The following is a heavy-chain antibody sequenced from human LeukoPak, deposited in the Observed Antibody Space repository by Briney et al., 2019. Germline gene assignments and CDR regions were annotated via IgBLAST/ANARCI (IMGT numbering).Heavy chain of an antibody. CDR2: ISTSVTYT. CDR3: ARPTLPVVVPAAMPPYGSGSYPVPRYYYYYYGMDV. V-gene: IGHV3-11*03. CDR1: GFTFSDHY. Sequence: GGSLRLSCAASGFTFSDHYMSWIRQAPGRGLEWVSYISTSVTYTEYADSVKGRFAISRDNAKNSLYLQMNSLRAEDTAVYYCARPTLPVVVPAAMPPYGSGSYPVPRYYYYYYGMDVWRQGTTVTVSS. J-gene: IGHJ6*02. D-gene: IGHD2-2*01.